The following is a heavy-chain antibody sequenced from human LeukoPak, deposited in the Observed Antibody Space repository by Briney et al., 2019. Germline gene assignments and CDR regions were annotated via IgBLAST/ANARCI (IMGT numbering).Heavy chain of an antibody. D-gene: IGHD2-2*01. V-gene: IGHV4-30-2*01. CDR1: GGSISSGGYY. CDR3: ARKVAGIVVVPAAPGNAFDI. J-gene: IGHJ3*02. Sequence: SETLSLTCTVSGGSISSGGYYWSWIRQPPGKGLEWIGYIYHSGSTYYNPSLKSRVTISVDRSKNQFSLKLSSVTAADTAVYYCARKVAGIVVVPAAPGNAFDIWGQGTMVTVSS. CDR2: IYHSGST.